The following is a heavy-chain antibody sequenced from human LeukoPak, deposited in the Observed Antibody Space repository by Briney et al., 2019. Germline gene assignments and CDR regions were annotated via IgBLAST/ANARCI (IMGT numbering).Heavy chain of an antibody. D-gene: IGHD3-10*01. V-gene: IGHV3-23*01. Sequence: PGGSLRLSCAASGFTFSSYAMSWVRQAPGKGLEWVSAISGSGGSTYYADFVKGRFAISRDNSKNTLYLQMNSLRAEDTAVYYCAKDHYYGSGSYYPFDYWGQGTLVTVSS. CDR2: ISGSGGST. CDR3: AKDHYYGSGSYYPFDY. CDR1: GFTFSSYA. J-gene: IGHJ4*02.